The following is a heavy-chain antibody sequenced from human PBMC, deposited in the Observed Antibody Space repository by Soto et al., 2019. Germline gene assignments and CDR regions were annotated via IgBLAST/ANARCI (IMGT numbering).Heavy chain of an antibody. V-gene: IGHV3-30*14. Sequence: PGGSLRLSCAASGFTFSIYAMHLVRQAPGKGLEWVAVISYDGSNKFYADSVKGRFTISRDNSKNTLYLQMNSLRAEDTAVYYCARHGYNYGGGYFDYWGQGTLVTVSS. CDR3: ARHGYNYGGGYFDY. D-gene: IGHD5-18*01. J-gene: IGHJ4*02. CDR1: GFTFSIYA. CDR2: ISYDGSNK.